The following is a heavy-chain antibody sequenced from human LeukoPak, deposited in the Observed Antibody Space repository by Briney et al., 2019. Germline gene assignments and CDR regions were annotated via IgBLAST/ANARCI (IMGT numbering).Heavy chain of an antibody. Sequence: GGSLRLSCAASGFTFSSYGMHWVRQAPGKGLEWVAVISYDGSNKYYADSVKGRFTISRDNSKNTLYLQMNSLRAEDTAVYYCSARELYGPKYYYYYGMDVWGQGTTVTVSS. D-gene: IGHD2-2*02. CDR2: ISYDGSNK. J-gene: IGHJ6*02. V-gene: IGHV3-30*03. CDR1: GFTFSSYG. CDR3: SARELYGPKYYYYYGMDV.